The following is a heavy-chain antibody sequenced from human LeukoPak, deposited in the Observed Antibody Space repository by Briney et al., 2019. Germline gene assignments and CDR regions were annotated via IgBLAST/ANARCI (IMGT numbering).Heavy chain of an antibody. Sequence: PGGSLRLSCAASGFTFSNYAMTWVRQAPGKGLEWVSSITGSGSNTYYADSVKGRFTISRDNSKNTLYLQMNSLRAEDTAVYFCAKGIAAANRWRFDYWGQGTLVTVSS. CDR2: ITGSGSNT. J-gene: IGHJ4*02. D-gene: IGHD6-13*01. CDR1: GFTFSNYA. CDR3: AKGIAAANRWRFDY. V-gene: IGHV3-23*01.